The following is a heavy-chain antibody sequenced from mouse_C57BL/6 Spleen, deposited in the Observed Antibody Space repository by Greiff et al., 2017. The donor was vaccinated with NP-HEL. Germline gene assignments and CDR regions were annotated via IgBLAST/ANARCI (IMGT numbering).Heavy chain of an antibody. CDR2: ISSGSSTI. CDR1: GFTFSDYG. CDR3: ATRGDYDRFIFAY. Sequence: EVNLVESGGGLVKPGGSLKLSCAASGFTFSDYGMHWVRQAPEKGLEWVAYISSGSSTIYYADTVKGRFTISRDNAKNTLFLQMTSLRSEDTAMYYCATRGDYDRFIFAYWGQGTLVTVSA. J-gene: IGHJ3*01. D-gene: IGHD2-4*01. V-gene: IGHV5-17*01.